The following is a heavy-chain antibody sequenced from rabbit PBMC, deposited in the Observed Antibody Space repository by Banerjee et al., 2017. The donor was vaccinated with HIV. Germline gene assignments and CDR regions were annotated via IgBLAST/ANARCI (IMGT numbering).Heavy chain of an antibody. CDR1: GFDLSSYYY. CDR2: IYIAGSGST. CDR3: ARDSSGWGDFNL. J-gene: IGHJ4*01. Sequence: QSLEESGGDLVKPGASLTLTCTASGFDLSSYYYMCWVRQAPGKGLEWIACIYIAGSGSTYYASWAKGRFTISKTSSTTVTLQMTSLTAADTATYFCARDSSGWGDFNLWGPGTLVTVS. V-gene: IGHV1S40*01. D-gene: IGHD4-1*01.